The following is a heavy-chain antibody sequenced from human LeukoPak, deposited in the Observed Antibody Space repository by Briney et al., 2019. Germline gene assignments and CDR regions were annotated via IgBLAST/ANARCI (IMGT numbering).Heavy chain of an antibody. CDR2: IYYSGNT. CDR1: GFTFSSYAMH. Sequence: GSLRLSCAASGFTFSSYAMHWVRQAPGKGLEWIGSIYYSGNTYYNASLKSQVSISVDTSKNQFSLRLTSATAADTAVYYCARQTGSGLFILPGGQGTLVTVSS. D-gene: IGHD3/OR15-3a*01. CDR3: ARQTGSGLFILP. J-gene: IGHJ4*02. V-gene: IGHV4-39*01.